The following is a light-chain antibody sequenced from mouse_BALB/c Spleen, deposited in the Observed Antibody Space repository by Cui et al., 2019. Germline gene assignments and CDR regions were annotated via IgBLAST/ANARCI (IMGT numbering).Light chain of an antibody. CDR3: QQWSSNPFT. Sequence: QLVLTQSPAIMSASPGEKVTMTCSASSSVRYMHWYQQKSGTSPKRWIYDTSKLASGVPARFSGSGSGTSYSLTISSMEAEDAATYYCQQWSSNPFTFGSGTKLEIK. V-gene: IGKV4-59*01. CDR1: SSVRY. J-gene: IGKJ4*01. CDR2: DTS.